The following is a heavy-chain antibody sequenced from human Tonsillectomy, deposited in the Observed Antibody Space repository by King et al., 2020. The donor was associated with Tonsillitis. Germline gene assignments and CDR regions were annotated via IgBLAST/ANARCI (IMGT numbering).Heavy chain of an antibody. V-gene: IGHV3-15*01. CDR1: GFSFNYAW. Sequence: VQLVESGGGLVKPGGSLRLSCAASGFSFNYAWMSWVRQAPGKGLEWVGRIKSKSDGETTDYAAPVKGRFTISRDDSKNTLYLQMNSLKTEDTAVYYFTTDCDTTRCYTWAWFDPWGQGSLVTVSS. CDR3: TTDCDTTRCYTWAWFDP. D-gene: IGHD2-2*02. CDR2: IKSKSDGETT. J-gene: IGHJ5*02.